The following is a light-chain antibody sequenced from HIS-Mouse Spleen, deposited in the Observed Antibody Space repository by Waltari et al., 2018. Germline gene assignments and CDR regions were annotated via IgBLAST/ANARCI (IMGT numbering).Light chain of an antibody. CDR2: AAS. Sequence: DIQLTQSPSFLSASVGDRVTITCRAGQGISSYLAWYQQKPGKAPELRISAASTLKSGVSSRFSGSGSGTEFTLTISSLKPEDFATYDCQQLNSYPPTFGQGTKVEIK. J-gene: IGKJ1*01. CDR3: QQLNSYPPT. CDR1: QGISSY. V-gene: IGKV1-9*01.